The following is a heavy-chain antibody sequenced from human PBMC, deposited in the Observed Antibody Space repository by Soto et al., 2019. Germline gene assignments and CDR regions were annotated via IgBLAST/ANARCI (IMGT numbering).Heavy chain of an antibody. CDR1: GFTFSSYS. J-gene: IGHJ4*01. V-gene: IGHV3-23*01. D-gene: IGHD3-10*01. CDR2: FRTGGDDATT. CDR3: AKKANTVPGSQYFGL. Sequence: PGGSLTLACAASGFTFSSYSMSWDRQAPGEGLEWVAGFRTGGDDATTYYADSVKGRFTISRDNSKNMLFLQMNSLRAEDTAIYYCAKKANTVPGSQYFGLRGQGTLVPVSP.